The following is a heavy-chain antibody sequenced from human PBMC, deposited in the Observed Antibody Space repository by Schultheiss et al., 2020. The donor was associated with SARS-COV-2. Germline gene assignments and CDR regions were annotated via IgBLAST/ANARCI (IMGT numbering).Heavy chain of an antibody. D-gene: IGHD4-11*01. J-gene: IGHJ6*02. Sequence: SETLSLTCAVYGGSFSGYYWSWIRQPPGKGLEWIGEINHSGSTNYNPSLKSRVTISVDTSKNQFSLKLSSVTAADTAVYYCAADYSNYSSYYYYGMDVWGQGTTVTVSS. V-gene: IGHV4-34*01. CDR2: INHSGST. CDR1: GGSFSGYY. CDR3: AADYSNYSSYYYYGMDV.